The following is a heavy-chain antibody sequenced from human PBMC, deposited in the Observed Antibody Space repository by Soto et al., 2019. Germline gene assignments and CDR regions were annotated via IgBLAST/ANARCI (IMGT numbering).Heavy chain of an antibody. V-gene: IGHV3-48*03. CDR1: GFTFSSYE. Sequence: PGGSLRLSCAASGFTFSSYEMNWVRQAPGKGLEWVSYISSSGSTIYYADSVKGRFTISRDNAKNSLYLQMNSLRAEDTAVYYCAVWCTNGVCYNYWGQGILVTVSA. J-gene: IGHJ4*02. D-gene: IGHD2-8*01. CDR3: AVWCTNGVCYNY. CDR2: ISSSGSTI.